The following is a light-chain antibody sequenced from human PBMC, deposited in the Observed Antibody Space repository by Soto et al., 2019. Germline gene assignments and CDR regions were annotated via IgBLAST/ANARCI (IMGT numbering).Light chain of an antibody. V-gene: IGLV2-14*01. CDR1: SSDVGAYNY. CDR2: DVS. J-gene: IGLJ2*01. CDR3: ASYTSSDTVV. Sequence: QSVLTQPASVSGSPGQSITISCTGTSSDVGAYNYVSWSQQHPGKAPKALIYDVSNRPSGISNRFSGSKSGNTASLTISGLQAEDEADYYCASYTSSDTVVFGGGTKLTVL.